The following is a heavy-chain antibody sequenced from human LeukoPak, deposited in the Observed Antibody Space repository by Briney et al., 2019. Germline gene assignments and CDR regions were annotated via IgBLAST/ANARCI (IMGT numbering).Heavy chain of an antibody. CDR3: AREGIAAPVGVYFDY. CDR2: IIPIFGAA. D-gene: IGHD6-25*01. V-gene: IGHV1-69*05. Sequence: SVKVSCKASGGTFSSYAISWVRQAPGQGLEWMGGIIPIFGAANYAQKFQGRVTITTDESTSTAYMELSSLRSEDTAVYYCAREGIAAPVGVYFDYWSQGTLVTVSS. CDR1: GGTFSSYA. J-gene: IGHJ4*02.